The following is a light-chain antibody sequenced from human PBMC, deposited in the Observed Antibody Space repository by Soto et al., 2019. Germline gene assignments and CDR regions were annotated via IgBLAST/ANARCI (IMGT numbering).Light chain of an antibody. CDR1: QSISTF. CDR2: AAS. V-gene: IGKV1-39*01. CDR3: QQSFSAPIFT. J-gene: IGKJ3*01. Sequence: DIQMTQSPSSLSASVGDRVTITCRASQSISTFLNWYQHKPGKAPTLLIYAASSLQSGVPSRLSGSGSGTDFTLTISNLQPEDFATYYCQQSFSAPIFTFGPGTKVDIK.